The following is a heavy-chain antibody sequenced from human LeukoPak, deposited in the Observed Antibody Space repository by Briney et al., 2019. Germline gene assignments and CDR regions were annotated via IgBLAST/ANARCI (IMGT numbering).Heavy chain of an antibody. Sequence: GGSLRLPCAASGFTFSSYEMNWVRQAPGKGLEWVSYITSSGSTIYYADSVKGRFTISRGNAKNSLYLQMNSLRAEDTAVYYCAKPPWLGAPWLAQSGYFDYWGQGTLVTVSS. CDR3: AKPPWLGAPWLAQSGYFDY. V-gene: IGHV3-48*03. CDR2: ITSSGSTI. J-gene: IGHJ4*02. CDR1: GFTFSSYE. D-gene: IGHD6-19*01.